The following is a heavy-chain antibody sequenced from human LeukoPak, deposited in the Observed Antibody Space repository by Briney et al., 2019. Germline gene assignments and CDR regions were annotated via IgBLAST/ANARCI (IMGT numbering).Heavy chain of an antibody. Sequence: SETLSLTCTVSGGSISTSNYYWGWIRQPPGKGLEWIGSIYHSGSTYYNPSLKSRVTISVDTSKNQFSLKLSSVTAADTAVYYCAGSIVVANFDYWGQGTLVTVSS. V-gene: IGHV4-39*07. D-gene: IGHD6-19*01. CDR2: IYHSGST. J-gene: IGHJ4*02. CDR3: AGSIVVANFDY. CDR1: GGSISTSNYY.